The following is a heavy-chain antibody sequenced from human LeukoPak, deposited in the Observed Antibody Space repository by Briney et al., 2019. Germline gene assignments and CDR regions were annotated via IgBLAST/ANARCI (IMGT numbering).Heavy chain of an antibody. CDR1: GFTFSSYW. J-gene: IGHJ4*02. CDR2: IDGDGSST. D-gene: IGHD3-3*01. CDR3: VRSMSGRNDF. V-gene: IGHV3-74*01. Sequence: GGSLRLSCAASGFTFSSYWMQWVRQAPGKGLVWVSRIDGDGSSTNYADSVKGRFTISRDNAKNTLYLQMNSLRAEDTAVYYCVRSMSGRNDFWGQGTVVSVSS.